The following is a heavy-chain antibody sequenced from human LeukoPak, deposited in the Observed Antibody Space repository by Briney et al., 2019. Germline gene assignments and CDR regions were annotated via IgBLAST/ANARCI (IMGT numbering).Heavy chain of an antibody. V-gene: IGHV3-30-3*01. D-gene: IGHD5-18*01. Sequence: GGSLRLSYAASGITFSTYAMHWVRQAPGKGLEWVAVISYDGSNKYYADSVKGRFTISRDNSKNTLYLQMNSLSTEDTAVYYCARAGTAMVIYYFDYWGQGTLVTVSS. CDR3: ARAGTAMVIYYFDY. J-gene: IGHJ4*02. CDR1: GITFSTYA. CDR2: ISYDGSNK.